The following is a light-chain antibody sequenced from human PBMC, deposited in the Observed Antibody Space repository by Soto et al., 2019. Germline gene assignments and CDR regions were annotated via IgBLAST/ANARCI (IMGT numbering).Light chain of an antibody. J-gene: IGKJ2*01. Sequence: ELVLTQSPGTLSLSPGERATLSCRASQSVSSSYLAWYQQKPGQAPRLLIYGASTRATGITDRFSGSGSGTDFTLTISRLEPEDFAGDFCQQDGRSPPFTFGQGTKLEIK. CDR3: QQDGRSPPFT. CDR1: QSVSSSY. V-gene: IGKV3-20*01. CDR2: GAS.